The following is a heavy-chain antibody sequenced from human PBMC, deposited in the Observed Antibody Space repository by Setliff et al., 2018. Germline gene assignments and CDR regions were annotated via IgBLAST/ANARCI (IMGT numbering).Heavy chain of an antibody. Sequence: SETLSLTCSVPGDSISTFSYYWGWIRQPPGKGLEWIGTIYDSGKTYYNPSLKSRVSISVDTSKKQFTLNLSSVTAADTAVYFCARGYSGSYGRFDPWGQGTLVTVS. D-gene: IGHD1-26*01. CDR2: IYDSGKT. V-gene: IGHV4-39*06. CDR3: ARGYSGSYGRFDP. J-gene: IGHJ5*02. CDR1: GDSISTFSYY.